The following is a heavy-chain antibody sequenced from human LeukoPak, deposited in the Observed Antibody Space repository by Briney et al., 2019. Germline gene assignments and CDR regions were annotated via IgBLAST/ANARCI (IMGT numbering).Heavy chain of an antibody. V-gene: IGHV3-30*03. D-gene: IGHD2-2*01. J-gene: IGHJ4*02. CDR2: ISYDGSNK. Sequence: GGSLRLSCAASGFTFSSYGMHWVRQAPGKGLEWVAVISYDGSNKYYADSVKGRFTISRDNSKNTLYLQMNSLRAEDTAVYYCARDFGLGYCSSTSCYWGDPFDYWGQGTLVTVSS. CDR3: ARDFGLGYCSSTSCYWGDPFDY. CDR1: GFTFSSYG.